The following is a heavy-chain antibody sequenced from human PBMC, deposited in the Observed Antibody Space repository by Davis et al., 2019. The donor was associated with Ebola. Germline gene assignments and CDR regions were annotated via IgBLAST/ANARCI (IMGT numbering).Heavy chain of an antibody. CDR3: AGSGYYYYGMDV. Sequence: PGGSLRLSCAASGFTFSSYGMHWVRQAPGKGLEWVAVISYDGSNKYYADSVKGRFTISRDNSKNTLYLQMNSLRAEDTAVYYCAGSGYYYYGMDVWGKGTTVTVSS. D-gene: IGHD2-15*01. CDR2: ISYDGSNK. CDR1: GFTFSSYG. J-gene: IGHJ6*04. V-gene: IGHV3-30*03.